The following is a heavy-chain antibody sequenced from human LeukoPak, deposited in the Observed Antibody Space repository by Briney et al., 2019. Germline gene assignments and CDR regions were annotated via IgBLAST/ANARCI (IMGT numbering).Heavy chain of an antibody. CDR1: GYSFTSYY. CDR3: ARVFCSGGSCYHTPYLDS. D-gene: IGHD2-15*01. Sequence: ASVKVSCKASGYSFTSYYMHWVRQAPGQGLEWLGIISSSSGSTTYAQKFQGRVSMIRDTSTSTVYMELSSLRSEDTAVYYCARVFCSGGSCYHTPYLDSWGQGTPVSVSS. J-gene: IGHJ4*02. V-gene: IGHV1-46*01. CDR2: ISSSSGST.